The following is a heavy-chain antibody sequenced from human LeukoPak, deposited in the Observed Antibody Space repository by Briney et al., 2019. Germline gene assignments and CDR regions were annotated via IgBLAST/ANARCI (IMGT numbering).Heavy chain of an antibody. CDR1: EFTFSSYA. V-gene: IGHV3-23*01. Sequence: GGSLRLSCVASEFTFSSYAMSWVRQAPGKGLEWVSAISGSGGSTYYADSVKGRFTISRDNSKNTLYLQMNSLRAEDTAVYYCAKDKHIVVVTAIDWGQGTLVTVSS. CDR2: ISGSGGST. CDR3: AKDKHIVVVTAID. J-gene: IGHJ4*02. D-gene: IGHD2-21*02.